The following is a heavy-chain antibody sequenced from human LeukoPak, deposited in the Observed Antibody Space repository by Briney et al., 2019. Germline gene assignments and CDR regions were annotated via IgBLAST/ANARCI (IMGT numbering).Heavy chain of an antibody. CDR3: ARGWFDA. CDR2: IDSSGNVR. CDR1: GFTFSDHE. J-gene: IGHJ5*02. V-gene: IGHV3-48*03. Sequence: QPGGCLRLSCAASGFTFSDHEMNWVRQAPGKGLEWLSYIDSSGNVRYDADSVKGRFTISRDNAKNELYLQLSSLRVEDTAFYYCARGWFDAWGRGTLVTVSS.